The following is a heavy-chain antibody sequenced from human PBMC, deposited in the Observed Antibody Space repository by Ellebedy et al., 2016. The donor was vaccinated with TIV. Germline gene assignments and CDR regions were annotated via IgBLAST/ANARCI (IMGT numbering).Heavy chain of an antibody. D-gene: IGHD1-1*01. Sequence: MPSETLSLTCSVSGGSISSYYWTWIRQPPGKGLEWIAYFYHSGNTNYSPSLKSRVTISVDTSKNQFSLKLSSVTAADTAVYYFATYTMGRLDYWGQGTLVTVSS. J-gene: IGHJ4*02. CDR3: ATYTMGRLDY. CDR2: FYHSGNT. CDR1: GGSISSYY. V-gene: IGHV4-59*08.